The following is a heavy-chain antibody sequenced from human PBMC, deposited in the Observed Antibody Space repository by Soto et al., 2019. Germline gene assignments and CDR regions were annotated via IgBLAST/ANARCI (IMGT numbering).Heavy chain of an antibody. CDR3: AKTYYDFWSGYFTYQPDPVGVDY. J-gene: IGHJ4*02. CDR2: INPNSGGT. D-gene: IGHD3-3*01. V-gene: IGHV1-2*02. CDR1: GYTFTGYY. Sequence: ASVKVSCKASGYTFTGYYMHWVRQAPGQGLEWMGWINPNSGGTNYAQKFQGRVTMTRDTSISTAYMELSRLRSDDTAVYYCAKTYYDFWSGYFTYQPDPVGVDYWGQGALVTVSS.